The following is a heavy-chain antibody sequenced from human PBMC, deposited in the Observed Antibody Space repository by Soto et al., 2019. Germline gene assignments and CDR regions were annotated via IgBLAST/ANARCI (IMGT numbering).Heavy chain of an antibody. CDR2: SRDKGNSYST. Sequence: EVQLVESGGNLVQPGGALRLSCAGSGFTFSDYSIYWVRQAPGKRLEWVGRSRDKGNSYSTDYGASVRGRFTVSRDGSKNSLYLQMNSLETGDTALYYCVRSLPGTTSFDYWGRGTLVTVSS. D-gene: IGHD1-7*01. CDR3: VRSLPGTTSFDY. V-gene: IGHV3-72*01. CDR1: GFTFSDYS. J-gene: IGHJ4*02.